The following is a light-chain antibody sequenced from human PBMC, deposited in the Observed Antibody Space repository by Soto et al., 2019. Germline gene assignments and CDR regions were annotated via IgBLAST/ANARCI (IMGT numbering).Light chain of an antibody. CDR1: TSNIGTNT. CDR2: GNS. J-gene: IGLJ2*01. V-gene: IGLV1-40*01. CDR3: QSYDSSLSAHVV. Sequence: QSVLTQSPSASGTPGQRVSISCSGSTSNIGTNTVSWYQHVPGTAPKLLIYGNSNRPSGVPDRFSGSKSGTSASLAITGLQAEDEADYYCQSYDSSLSAHVVFGGGTKLTVL.